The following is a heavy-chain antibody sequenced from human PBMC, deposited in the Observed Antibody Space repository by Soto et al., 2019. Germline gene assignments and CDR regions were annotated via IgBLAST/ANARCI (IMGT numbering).Heavy chain of an antibody. CDR1: GFDFSVYW. CDR3: AKDGTGAAALDI. CDR2: IKSDGSSS. Sequence: EVHLVESGGGLVQPGGSLRLSCTASGFDFSVYWMYWVRQAPGEGLVWVSRIKSDGSSSSYADSVKCRFTISRDNAKNTLHLHMNSLRVDDTAIYYCAKDGTGAAALDIWGQGTMVAVSS. V-gene: IGHV3-74*01. D-gene: IGHD6-13*01. J-gene: IGHJ3*02.